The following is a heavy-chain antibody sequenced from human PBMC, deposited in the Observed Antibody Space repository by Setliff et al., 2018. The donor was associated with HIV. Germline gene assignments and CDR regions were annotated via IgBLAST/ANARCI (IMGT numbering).Heavy chain of an antibody. CDR3: AKTQTVTTVYGPFDS. CDR1: GFSFRSYA. CDR2: ISGSGDIT. V-gene: IGHV3-23*01. D-gene: IGHD4-4*01. J-gene: IGHJ4*02. Sequence: GGSLRLSCAASGFSFRSYAVSWVRQAPGKGLEWVSVISGSGDITYYRESVKGRFTVSRDNSNNTVYLQMNSLRAEDTAMYYCAKTQTVTTVYGPFDSWGQGTLVTVSS.